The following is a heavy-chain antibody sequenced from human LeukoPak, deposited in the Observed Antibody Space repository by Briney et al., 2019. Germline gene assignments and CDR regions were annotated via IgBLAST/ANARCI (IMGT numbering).Heavy chain of an antibody. D-gene: IGHD3-10*01. V-gene: IGHV1-58*02. CDR1: GFTFTSSA. J-gene: IGHJ4*02. CDR2: IVVGSGNT. Sequence: SVKVSCKASGFTFTSSAMQWVRQARGQRLEWIGWIVVGSGNTNYAQKFQGRVTMTRDTSISTAYMELSRLRSDDTAVYYCASDYYGSGIDYWGQGTLVTVSS. CDR3: ASDYYGSGIDY.